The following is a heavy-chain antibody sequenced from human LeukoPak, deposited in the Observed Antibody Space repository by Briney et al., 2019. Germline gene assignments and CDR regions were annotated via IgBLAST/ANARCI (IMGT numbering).Heavy chain of an antibody. V-gene: IGHV4-34*01. CDR1: GGSFSGYY. D-gene: IGHD3-10*01. CDR3: ARQRSVRTYYYYYYVDV. J-gene: IGHJ6*03. CDR2: INHSGST. Sequence: SETLSLTCAVYGGSFSGYYWSWIRQPPGKGLEWIGEINHSGSTNYNPSLKSRVTISVDTSKNQFSLKLSSVTAADTAVYYCARQRSVRTYYYYYYVDVWGKGTTVTISS.